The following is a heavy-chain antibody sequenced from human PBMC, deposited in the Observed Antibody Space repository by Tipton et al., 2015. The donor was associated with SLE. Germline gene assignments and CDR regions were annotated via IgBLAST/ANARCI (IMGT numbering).Heavy chain of an antibody. V-gene: IGHV4-59*08. CDR2: VFHSGST. D-gene: IGHD1-26*01. CDR3: ARTSGNFPFDY. J-gene: IGHJ4*02. CDR1: GGSFSGYY. Sequence: TLSLTCAVYGGSFSGYYWSWIRQPPGKGLEWIGYVFHSGSTTYNPSLRSRVTISVDTSKNRFSVQLSSVTAADTAVYYCARTSGNFPFDYWGQGTLATVSS.